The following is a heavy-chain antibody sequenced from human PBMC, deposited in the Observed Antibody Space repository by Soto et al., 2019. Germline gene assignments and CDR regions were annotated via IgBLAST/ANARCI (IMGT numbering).Heavy chain of an antibody. Sequence: QVQLVQSGAEIKKPASSVKVSCKASGGSDVFNNYPVSWVRQAPGQGLEWMGAIITMFNTADYAQRFLGRVTITADEFTRTVYMELTSLTSDDTAVYYCARYYPTAVSGAGWFDTWGQGTLVTVSS. J-gene: IGHJ5*02. CDR1: GGSDVFNNYP. V-gene: IGHV1-69*01. D-gene: IGHD6-19*01. CDR3: ARYYPTAVSGAGWFDT. CDR2: IITMFNTA.